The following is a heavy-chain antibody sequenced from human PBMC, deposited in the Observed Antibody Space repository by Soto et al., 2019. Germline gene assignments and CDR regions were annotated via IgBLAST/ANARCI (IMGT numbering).Heavy chain of an antibody. J-gene: IGHJ4*02. D-gene: IGHD3-22*01. CDR3: ARRAHYYDSSGYYPKYYFDC. CDR2: MNPNSGNT. CDR1: GYTFTSYD. Sequence: QVQLVQSGAEVKKPGASVKVSCKASGYTFTSYDINWVRQATGQGLEWMGWMNPNSGNTGYAQKFQGRVTMTRNTLISTAYMELSSLRSEDTAVYYCARRAHYYDSSGYYPKYYFDCWGQGALVTVSS. V-gene: IGHV1-8*01.